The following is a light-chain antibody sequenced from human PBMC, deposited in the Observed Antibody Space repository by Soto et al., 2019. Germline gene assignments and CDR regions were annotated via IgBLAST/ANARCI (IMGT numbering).Light chain of an antibody. Sequence: DIQMTQSPSTLSASVGDRVTITCRASQTISSWLAWYQQKPGKAPKLLIYKASTLKSGVPSRFSGSGSGTEFTLTISSLQPEDFATYYCQQSYSTRWTFGQGTKVDIK. J-gene: IGKJ1*01. CDR1: QTISSW. CDR3: QQSYSTRWT. CDR2: KAS. V-gene: IGKV1-5*03.